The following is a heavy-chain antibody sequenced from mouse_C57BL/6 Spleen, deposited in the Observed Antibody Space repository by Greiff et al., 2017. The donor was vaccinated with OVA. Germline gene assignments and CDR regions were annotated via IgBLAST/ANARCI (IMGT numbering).Heavy chain of an antibody. Sequence: EVQLQQSGPELVKPGASVKISCKASGYTFTDYYMNWVKQSHGKSLEWIGDINPNNGGTSYNQKFKGKATLTVDKSSSTAYMELRSLTSEDSAVYYCARWDLYDLKVDYWGQGTTLTVSS. V-gene: IGHV1-26*01. CDR3: ARWDLYDLKVDY. CDR2: INPNNGGT. J-gene: IGHJ2*01. CDR1: GYTFTDYY. D-gene: IGHD2-3*01.